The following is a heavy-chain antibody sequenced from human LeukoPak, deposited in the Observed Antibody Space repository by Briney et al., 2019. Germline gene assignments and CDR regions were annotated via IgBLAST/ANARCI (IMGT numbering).Heavy chain of an antibody. D-gene: IGHD1-26*01. CDR1: GFTFNNYW. CDR2: IQGDGIST. CDR3: AGHRRGWEESY. V-gene: IGHV3-74*01. J-gene: IGHJ4*02. Sequence: PGGSLRLSCAASGFTFNNYWMHWVRQAPGQGLVWVSQIQGDGISTNYADSVKGRFTVSRDNAKNTVYLQMSSLRAEDTGIYYCAGHRRGWEESYWGQGTLVTVSS.